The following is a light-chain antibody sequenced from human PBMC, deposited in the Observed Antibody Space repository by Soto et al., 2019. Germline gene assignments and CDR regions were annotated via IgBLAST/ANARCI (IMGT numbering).Light chain of an antibody. Sequence: QAVVTQPASVSGSPGQSITISCTGTSSDVGGYDYVSWYQQHPGKAPKLMIYDVTNRPSGVSIRFSGSKSGNTASLTISGLQAEDEADYFCSSYKSSFLVVFGGGTKLTVL. CDR1: SSDVGGYDY. CDR2: DVT. J-gene: IGLJ2*01. CDR3: SSYKSSFLVV. V-gene: IGLV2-14*01.